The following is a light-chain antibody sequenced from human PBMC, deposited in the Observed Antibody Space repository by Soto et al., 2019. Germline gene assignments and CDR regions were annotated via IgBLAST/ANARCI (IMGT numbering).Light chain of an antibody. V-gene: IGKV1-5*01. CDR2: GAF. CDR1: QNIASR. CDR3: QQYYSYSAS. Sequence: DIQMTQSPSTLSASVGDRVSITCRASQNIASRLAWYQQTPGKAPKVLIYGAFTLESGVPSRFSGSGSGTEFTLTIRSLQPGDFATYYCQQYYSYSASFGQGTRLEIK. J-gene: IGKJ5*01.